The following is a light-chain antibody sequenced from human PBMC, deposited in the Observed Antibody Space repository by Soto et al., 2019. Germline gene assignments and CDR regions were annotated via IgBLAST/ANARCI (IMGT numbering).Light chain of an antibody. J-gene: IGKJ1*01. V-gene: IGKV3-20*01. CDR1: QRVSNTY. CDR2: GAS. CDR3: HQYGKSPRT. Sequence: DIVLTQSPGTLSLSPGERATLSCRASQRVSNTYLAWYQQKPGQAPRLLIYGASSRATGIPDRCSGSGSGTVFTLTISRLEPEDCAVYYCHQYGKSPRTFGHGTKVDIK.